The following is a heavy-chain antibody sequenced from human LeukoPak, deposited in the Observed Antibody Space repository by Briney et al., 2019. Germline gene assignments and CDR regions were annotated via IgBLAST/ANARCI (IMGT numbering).Heavy chain of an antibody. J-gene: IGHJ4*02. D-gene: IGHD6-13*01. Sequence: SETLSLTCTVSGDSISSRSYYWGWIRQPPGKGLEWIGKIYYGRNYKWNSSLKSRGTISVDTSKNQFTLKLSSVTAADTAVYYCATQSSSWHYLEYWGQGTLVTVSS. CDR1: GDSISSRSYY. CDR2: IYYGRNY. V-gene: IGHV4-39*01. CDR3: ATQSSSWHYLEY.